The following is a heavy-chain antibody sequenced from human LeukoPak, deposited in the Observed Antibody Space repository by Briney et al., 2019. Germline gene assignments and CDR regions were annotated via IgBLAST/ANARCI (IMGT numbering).Heavy chain of an antibody. D-gene: IGHD2-2*01. CDR3: ATGGYQLLFQFDY. Sequence: GGSLRLSCAASGFTFSSYAMSWVRQAPGKGLEWVSAISGSGGSTYYADSVKGRFTISRDNSKNTLYLQMNSLRAEDTAVYYCATGGYQLLFQFDYWGQGTLVTVSS. V-gene: IGHV3-23*01. CDR1: GFTFSSYA. CDR2: ISGSGGST. J-gene: IGHJ4*02.